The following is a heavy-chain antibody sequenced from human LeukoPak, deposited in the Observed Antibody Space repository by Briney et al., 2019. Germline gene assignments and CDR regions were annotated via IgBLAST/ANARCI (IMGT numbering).Heavy chain of an antibody. CDR3: AKGGAVAGPYYFDY. CDR1: GFTFSSYA. V-gene: IGHV3-23*01. Sequence: GGSLRLSCAASGFTFSSYAMSWVRQAPGTGLQWVSTISGGGGSTYYADSVKGRFTISRDNPKNTLYLQMNSLRAEDTAVYYCAKGGAVAGPYYFDYWGQGTLVTVSS. D-gene: IGHD6-19*01. J-gene: IGHJ4*02. CDR2: ISGGGGST.